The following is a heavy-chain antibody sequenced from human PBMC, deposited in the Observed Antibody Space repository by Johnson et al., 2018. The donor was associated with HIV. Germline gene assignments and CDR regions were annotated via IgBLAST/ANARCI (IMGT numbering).Heavy chain of an antibody. J-gene: IGHJ3*02. V-gene: IGHV3-30*04. CDR1: GFTFSSYA. CDR3: AREGTWGSNDAFDI. Sequence: QVQLVESGGGVVRPGGSLRLSCAASGFTFSSYAMHWVRQAPGKGLEWVAVISYDGSNKYYADSVKGRFTISRDNAKNSLYLQMNSLRAEDTAVYYCAREGTWGSNDAFDIWGQGTMVTVSS. D-gene: IGHD7-27*01. CDR2: ISYDGSNK.